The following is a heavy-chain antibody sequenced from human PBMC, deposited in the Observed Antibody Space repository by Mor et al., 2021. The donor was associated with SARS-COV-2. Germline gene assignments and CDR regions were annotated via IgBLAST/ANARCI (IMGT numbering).Heavy chain of an antibody. V-gene: IGHV3-66*01. D-gene: IGHD1-26*01. CDR3: ARGAAPGGAFDI. CDR2: IYSGGTT. CDR1: GFIVGGNY. Sequence: GFIVGGNYMSWVRQAPGKGLEWVSIIYSGGTTYYAESVQGRFTISRDNSKNTLFLQMNSLTVEDTAVFYCARGAAPGGAFDI. J-gene: IGHJ3*02.